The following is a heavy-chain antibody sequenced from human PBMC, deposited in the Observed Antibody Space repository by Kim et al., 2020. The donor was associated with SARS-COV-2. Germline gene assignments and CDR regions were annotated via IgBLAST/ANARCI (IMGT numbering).Heavy chain of an antibody. Sequence: SETLSLTCTVSGGSISSSSYYWGWIRQPPGKGLEWIGSIYYSGSTYYNPSLKSRVTISVDTSKNQFSLKLSSVTAADTAVYYCARVIVVVPAAMQVWFDPWGQGTLVTVSS. CDR2: IYYSGST. CDR3: ARVIVVVPAAMQVWFDP. CDR1: GGSISSSSYY. V-gene: IGHV4-39*01. D-gene: IGHD2-2*01. J-gene: IGHJ5*02.